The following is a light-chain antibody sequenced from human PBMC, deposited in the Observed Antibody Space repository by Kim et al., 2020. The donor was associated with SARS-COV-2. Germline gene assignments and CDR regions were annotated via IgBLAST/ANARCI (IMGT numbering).Light chain of an antibody. CDR3: SAWDSNLSAWI. CDR1: SNNVGNQG. J-gene: IGLJ2*01. V-gene: IGLV10-54*01. CDR2: RNN. Sequence: RQTATLPCTGDSNNVGNQGATWLQHHQGHPPKLLSYRNNSRPSGISERLSASRSGNTASLTIRGLQPEDEADYYCSAWDSNLSAWIFGGGTQLTVL.